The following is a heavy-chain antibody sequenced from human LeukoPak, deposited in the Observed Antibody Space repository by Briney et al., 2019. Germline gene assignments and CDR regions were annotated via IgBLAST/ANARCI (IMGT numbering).Heavy chain of an antibody. J-gene: IGHJ4*02. D-gene: IGHD3-22*01. CDR3: ARTPIYYFDNSGYYN. CDR2: IYHSGRT. CDR1: GGSISSSNW. Sequence: PSGTLSLTCAVSGGSISSSNWWSWVRQPPGKGLEWIGEIYHSGRTNYNPSLKSRVTMSVDTSKKQFSLRLSSVTAADTAVYYCARTPIYYFDNSGYYNWGQGTLVTVSS. V-gene: IGHV4-4*02.